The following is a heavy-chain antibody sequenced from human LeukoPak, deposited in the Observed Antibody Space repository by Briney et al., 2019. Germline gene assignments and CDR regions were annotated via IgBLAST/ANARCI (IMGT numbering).Heavy chain of an antibody. D-gene: IGHD3-10*01. V-gene: IGHV3-23*01. Sequence: GGSLRLSCAASGFTFSSYAMSWVRQAPGEGLEWVSGISGSGGITYYADSVRGRFTISRDNSKNTLYLQMNSLRVEDTAVYYCAKDYGDGSGSYYYFEYWGQGTLVTVSS. J-gene: IGHJ4*02. CDR2: ISGSGGIT. CDR1: GFTFSSYA. CDR3: AKDYGDGSGSYYYFEY.